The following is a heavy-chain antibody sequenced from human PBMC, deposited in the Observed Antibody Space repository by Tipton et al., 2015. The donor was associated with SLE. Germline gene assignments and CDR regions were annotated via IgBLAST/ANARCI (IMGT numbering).Heavy chain of an antibody. CDR2: ISGNGGST. CDR3: VKDTYYYDSSGYYRYDY. D-gene: IGHD3-22*01. CDR1: GFTFSSYA. J-gene: IGHJ4*02. Sequence: SLRLSCSASGFTFSSYAMHWVRQAPGKGLEYVSAISGNGGSTYYADSVKGRFTISRDNSKNTLYLQMSSLRAEDTAVYYCVKDTYYYDSSGYYRYDYWGQGTLVTVCS. V-gene: IGHV3-64D*06.